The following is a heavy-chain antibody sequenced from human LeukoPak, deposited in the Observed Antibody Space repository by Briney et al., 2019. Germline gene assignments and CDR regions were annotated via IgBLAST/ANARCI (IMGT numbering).Heavy chain of an antibody. CDR2: IYTSGST. CDR3: ARGGLDSYYYCYYMDV. CDR1: GGSISSGSYY. Sequence: PSQTLSLTCTVSGGSISSGSYYWSWIRQPAGKGLEWIGRIYTSGSTNYNPSLKSRVTISVDTSKNQFSLKLSSVTAADTAVYYCARGGLDSYYYCYYMDVWGKGTTVTVSS. D-gene: IGHD1-26*01. J-gene: IGHJ6*03. V-gene: IGHV4-61*02.